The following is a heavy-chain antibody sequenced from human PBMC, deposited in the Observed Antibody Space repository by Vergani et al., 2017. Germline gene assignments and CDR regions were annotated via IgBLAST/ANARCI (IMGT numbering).Heavy chain of an antibody. CDR3: ARDGGFGRTTRDDAFDI. J-gene: IGHJ3*02. CDR1: GFTFSDYY. Sequence: VQLVESGGGVVQPGRSLRLSCAASGFTFSDYYMSWIRQAPGKGLEWVANIKQDGSEKYYVDSVKGRFTFSRDNAKNSLYLQMNSLRAEDTAVYYCARDGGFGRTTRDDAFDIWGQGTMVTVSS. V-gene: IGHV3-7*01. D-gene: IGHD3-16*01. CDR2: IKQDGSEK.